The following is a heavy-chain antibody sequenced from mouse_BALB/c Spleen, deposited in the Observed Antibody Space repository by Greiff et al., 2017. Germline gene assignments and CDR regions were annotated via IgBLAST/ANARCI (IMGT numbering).Heavy chain of an antibody. Sequence: EVQGVESGGGLVKPGGSLKLSCAASGFTFSDYYMYWVRQTPEKRLEWVATISDGGSYTYYPDSVKGRFTISRDNAKNNLYLQMSSLKSEDTAMYYCARAPFTTVGGDYWGQGTSVTVSS. CDR1: GFTFSDYY. J-gene: IGHJ4*01. CDR3: ARAPFTTVGGDY. D-gene: IGHD1-1*01. CDR2: ISDGGSYT. V-gene: IGHV5-4*02.